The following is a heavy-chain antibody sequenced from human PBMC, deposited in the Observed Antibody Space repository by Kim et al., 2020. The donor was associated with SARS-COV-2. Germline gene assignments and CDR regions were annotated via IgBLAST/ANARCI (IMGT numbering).Heavy chain of an antibody. D-gene: IGHD3-10*01. CDR3: ARLLRSGFGEYNWFDP. CDR2: IYYSGST. Sequence: SETLSLTCTISGGSISSSSYYWGWIRQPPGKGLEWIGSIYYSGSTYYNPSLKSRVTISVDTSKNQFSLKLSSVTAADTAVYYCARLLRSGFGEYNWFDPWGQGTLVTVSS. CDR1: GGSISSSSYY. V-gene: IGHV4-39*01. J-gene: IGHJ5*02.